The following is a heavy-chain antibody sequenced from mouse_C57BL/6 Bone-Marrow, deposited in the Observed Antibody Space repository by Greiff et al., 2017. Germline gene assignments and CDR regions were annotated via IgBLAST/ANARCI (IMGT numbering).Heavy chain of an antibody. V-gene: IGHV1-82*01. CDR2: IYPGDGDT. D-gene: IGHD2-3*01. CDR1: GYAFSSSW. CDR3: ARGDDPYYFDY. Sequence: VKLQQSGPELVKPGASVKISCKASGYAFSSSWMNWVKQRPGKGLEWIGRIYPGDGDTNYNGKFKGKATLTADKSSSTAYMQLSSLTSEDSAVYFCARGDDPYYFDYWGQGTTLTVSS. J-gene: IGHJ2*01.